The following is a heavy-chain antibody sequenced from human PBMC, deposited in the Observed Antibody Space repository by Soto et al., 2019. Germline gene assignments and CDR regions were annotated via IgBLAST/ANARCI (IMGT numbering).Heavy chain of an antibody. CDR3: ARGSGIAAAGDFQH. CDR1: GGTFSSYT. J-gene: IGHJ1*01. CDR2: IIPILAIA. Sequence: GASVKVSCKASGGTFSSYTISWVRQAPGQGLEWMGRIIPILAIANYAQKFQGRVTITADKSTSTAYMELSSLRSEDTAVYYCARGSGIAAAGDFQHWGQDTLVTVSS. V-gene: IGHV1-69*02. D-gene: IGHD6-13*01.